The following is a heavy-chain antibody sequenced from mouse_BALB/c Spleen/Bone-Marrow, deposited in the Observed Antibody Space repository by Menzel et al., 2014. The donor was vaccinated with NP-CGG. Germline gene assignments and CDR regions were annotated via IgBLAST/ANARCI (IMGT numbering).Heavy chain of an antibody. CDR3: ARYRLGTYFDY. Sequence: VQLKESGAELVKPGASVKLSCTASGFNIKDTYIHWVKQRPEQGLEWIGRIDPANVNTKYDPKFQGKATITADTSFNTAYLQLSSLTSEDTAVYYCARYRLGTYFDYWGQGTTLTVSS. D-gene: IGHD2-14*01. CDR2: IDPANVNT. CDR1: GFNIKDTY. V-gene: IGHV14-3*02. J-gene: IGHJ2*01.